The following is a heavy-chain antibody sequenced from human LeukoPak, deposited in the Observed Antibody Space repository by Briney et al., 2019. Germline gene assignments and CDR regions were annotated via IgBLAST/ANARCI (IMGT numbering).Heavy chain of an antibody. V-gene: IGHV1-69*01. Sequence: GASVKVSCKASGGTFRRYAINWVRQAPGQGLEWMGGIIPIFGTANYAQKFQGRVTITADESTSTAFVELSSLRSGDTAVYYCASDRVEYSSSSGAYDIWGQGTMVTVSS. J-gene: IGHJ3*02. CDR3: ASDRVEYSSSSGAYDI. D-gene: IGHD6-6*01. CDR1: GGTFRRYA. CDR2: IIPIFGTA.